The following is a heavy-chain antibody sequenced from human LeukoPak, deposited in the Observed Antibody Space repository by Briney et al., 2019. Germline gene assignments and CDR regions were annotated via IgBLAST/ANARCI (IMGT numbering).Heavy chain of an antibody. V-gene: IGHV3-30-3*01. Sequence: GGSLRLSCAASGFTFSSYAMHWGRQAPGKGLGWGAVISYDGSNKYYADSVKGRFTISRDNSKNTLYLQMNSLRAEDTAVYYCARGSYSGSFRGDYWGQGTLVTVSS. CDR2: ISYDGSNK. J-gene: IGHJ4*02. CDR3: ARGSYSGSFRGDY. CDR1: GFTFSSYA. D-gene: IGHD1-26*01.